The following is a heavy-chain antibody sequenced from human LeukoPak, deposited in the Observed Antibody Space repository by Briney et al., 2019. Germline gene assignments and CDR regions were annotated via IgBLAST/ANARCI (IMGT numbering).Heavy chain of an antibody. J-gene: IGHJ3*02. D-gene: IGHD3-22*01. Sequence: SETLSLTRTVSGGSISSYYWSWIRQPPGKGLEWIGYIYYSGSTNYNPSLKSRVTISVDTSKNQFSLKLSSVTAADTAVYYCAREPYDSNAFGIWGQGTMVTVSS. CDR1: GGSISSYY. V-gene: IGHV4-59*01. CDR3: AREPYDSNAFGI. CDR2: IYYSGST.